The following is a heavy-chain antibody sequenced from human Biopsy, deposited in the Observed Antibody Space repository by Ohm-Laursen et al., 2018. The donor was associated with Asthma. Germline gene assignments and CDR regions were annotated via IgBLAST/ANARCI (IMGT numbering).Heavy chain of an antibody. Sequence: LRLSCAASGFTFSSYAMSWVRQAPGKGLEWVSAISGSGDSTYYADSVKGRFTISRDNSKNTLYLQMNSLRAEDTAVYYCATFPYGDYLPLDYWGQGTLVTVSS. D-gene: IGHD4-17*01. V-gene: IGHV3-23*01. CDR3: ATFPYGDYLPLDY. J-gene: IGHJ4*02. CDR2: ISGSGDST. CDR1: GFTFSSYA.